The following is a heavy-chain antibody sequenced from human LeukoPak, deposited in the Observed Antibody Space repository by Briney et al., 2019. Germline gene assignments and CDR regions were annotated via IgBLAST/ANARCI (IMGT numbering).Heavy chain of an antibody. Sequence: NPSETLSLTCAVYGGSFSGYYWSWIRQPPGKGLEWIGEINHSGSTNYNPSLKSRVTISVDTSKNQFSLKLSSVTAADTAVYYCARGLNRIFGVVIIGWFDPWGQGTLVTVSS. D-gene: IGHD3-3*02. CDR3: ARGLNRIFGVVIIGWFDP. CDR2: INHSGST. V-gene: IGHV4-34*01. J-gene: IGHJ5*02. CDR1: GGSFSGYY.